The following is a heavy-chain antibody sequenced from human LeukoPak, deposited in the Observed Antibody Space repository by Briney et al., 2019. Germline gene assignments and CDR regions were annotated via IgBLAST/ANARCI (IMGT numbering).Heavy chain of an antibody. V-gene: IGHV4-59*01. CDR3: ARASGWHDYGVDV. Sequence: PSETLSLTCTVSGGSISSYYWSWIRQPPGKGLEWIGYIYYSGSTNYNPSLKSRVTISVDTSKNQFSLKLSSVTAADTAVYYCARASGWHDYGVDVWGQGTTVTVSS. J-gene: IGHJ6*02. CDR1: GGSISSYY. CDR2: IYYSGST. D-gene: IGHD6-19*01.